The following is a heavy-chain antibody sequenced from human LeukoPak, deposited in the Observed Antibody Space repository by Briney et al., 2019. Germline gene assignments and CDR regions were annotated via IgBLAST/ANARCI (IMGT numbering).Heavy chain of an antibody. CDR3: AGPYNTNARGPFEY. CDR2: INHSGST. V-gene: IGHV4-34*01. Sequence: SETLSLTCAVYGGSFSGYYWSWIRQPPGKGLEWIGEINHSGSTNYNPSLKSRVTISVDTSKNQFSLKLSSVTAADTAVYYCAGPYNTNARGPFEYWGQGTPVTVSS. CDR1: GGSFSGYY. D-gene: IGHD1-14*01. J-gene: IGHJ4*02.